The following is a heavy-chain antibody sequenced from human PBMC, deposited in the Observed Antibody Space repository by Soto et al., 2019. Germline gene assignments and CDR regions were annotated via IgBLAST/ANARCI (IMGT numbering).Heavy chain of an antibody. V-gene: IGHV2-70*11. Sequence: SGPTLVKPTQTLTLTCTFSGFSLSTSGMCVSWIRQPPGKALEWLARIDWDDDKYYSTSLKTRLTISKDTSKNQVVLTMTNMDPVDTATYYCAVVSYAKGYYYYMDVWGKGTTVTVSS. J-gene: IGHJ6*03. CDR1: GFSLSTSGMC. CDR3: AVVSYAKGYYYYMDV. CDR2: IDWDDDK. D-gene: IGHD4-17*01.